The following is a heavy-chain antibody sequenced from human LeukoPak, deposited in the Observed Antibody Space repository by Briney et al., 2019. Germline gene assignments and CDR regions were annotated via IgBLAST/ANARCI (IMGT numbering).Heavy chain of an antibody. V-gene: IGHV4-34*01. Sequence: PRTPSLTCAVYGGAFSGYYWSWIRQPPGKGLEWIGEINPSGSTKHNPSLKSRVTISVDTSKNQFSLKLSSVTAADTAVYYCARDRLLWFGGSYYYGMDVWGKGTTVTVSS. CDR2: INPSGST. CDR1: GGAFSGYY. J-gene: IGHJ6*04. CDR3: ARDRLLWFGGSYYYGMDV. D-gene: IGHD3-10*01.